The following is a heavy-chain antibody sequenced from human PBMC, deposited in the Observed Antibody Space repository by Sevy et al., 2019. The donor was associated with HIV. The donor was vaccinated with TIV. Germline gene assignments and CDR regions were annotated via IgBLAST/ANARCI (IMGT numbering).Heavy chain of an antibody. CDR1: GFTFSSYG. J-gene: IGHJ4*02. Sequence: GGSLRLSCAASGFTFSSYGLHWVRQAPGKGLEWVAVIWSDGRNKYYADSVRDRFTISRDNSERRMYLQMNSLRVEDTAVYYCARDESGSPYGHQFPDYWGQGTLVTVSS. V-gene: IGHV3-33*08. D-gene: IGHD1-26*01. CDR2: IWSDGRNK. CDR3: ARDESGSPYGHQFPDY.